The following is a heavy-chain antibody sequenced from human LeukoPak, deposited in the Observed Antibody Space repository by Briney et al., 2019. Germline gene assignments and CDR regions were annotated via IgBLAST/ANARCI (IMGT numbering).Heavy chain of an antibody. CDR2: ISSSSSYI. V-gene: IGHV3-21*01. D-gene: IGHD2-2*02. Sequence: PGGSLRLSCAASGFTFSYYAMCWLRQAPGKGLEWVSSISSSSSYIYYADSVKGRFTISRDNAKNSLYLQMNSLRAEDTAVYYCARDRIGYCSSTSCDRVGYYYYGMDVWGQGTTVTVSS. J-gene: IGHJ6*02. CDR1: GFTFSYYA. CDR3: ARDRIGYCSSTSCDRVGYYYYGMDV.